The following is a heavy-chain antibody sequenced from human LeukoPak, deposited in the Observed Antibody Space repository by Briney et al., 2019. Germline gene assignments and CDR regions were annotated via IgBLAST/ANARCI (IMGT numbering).Heavy chain of an antibody. Sequence: GRSLRLSCAASGFTFDDYAMHWVRQAPGKGLEWVSGISWNSGSIGYADSVKGRFTISRDNAKNSLYLQMNCLRAEDMALYYCAKGYCSSTSCYADYWGQGTLVTVSS. J-gene: IGHJ4*02. CDR2: ISWNSGSI. CDR3: AKGYCSSTSCYADY. V-gene: IGHV3-9*03. CDR1: GFTFDDYA. D-gene: IGHD2-2*01.